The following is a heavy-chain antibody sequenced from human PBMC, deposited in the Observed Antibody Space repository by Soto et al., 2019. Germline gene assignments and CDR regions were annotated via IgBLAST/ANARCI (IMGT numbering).Heavy chain of an antibody. D-gene: IGHD6-13*01. V-gene: IGHV4-34*01. CDR2: INHSGST. Sequence: PSETLSLTCAVYGGSFSGYYWSCIRQPPGKGLEWIGEINHSGSTNYNPSLKSRVTISVDTSKNQFSLKLSSVTAADTAVYYCARGRAAFNWFDPWGQGTLVTVS. CDR1: GGSFSGYY. J-gene: IGHJ5*02. CDR3: ARGRAAFNWFDP.